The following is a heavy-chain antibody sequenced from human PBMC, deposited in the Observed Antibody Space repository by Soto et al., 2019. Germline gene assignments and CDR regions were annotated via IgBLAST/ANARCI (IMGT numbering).Heavy chain of an antibody. V-gene: IGHV1-18*01. Sequence: QFQLVQSGGEVKKPGASVKVSCKASGYTFTTYGISWVRQAPGQGLEWMGWISAYNGNTSYAQKLQGRVTMTTDTSTSTAYMELRSLRSDDTAVYYCARVFFRLFAFDIWGQGTMVTVSS. J-gene: IGHJ3*02. CDR2: ISAYNGNT. CDR3: ARVFFRLFAFDI. D-gene: IGHD3-22*01. CDR1: GYTFTTYG.